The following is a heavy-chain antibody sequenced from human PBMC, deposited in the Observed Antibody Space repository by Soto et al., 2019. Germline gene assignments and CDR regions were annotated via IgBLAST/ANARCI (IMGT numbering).Heavy chain of an antibody. CDR3: ERERDDYGSGNYYNRIDF. V-gene: IGHV1-69*01. CDR1: GGIFSTYA. J-gene: IGHJ4*02. Sequence: QVQLVQSGAEVKKPGSSVKVSCKASGGIFSTYAISWLRQAPGQGLEWMGGIIPLFGTPNYAQRFQGRVTTTADESTSTAYMELSRLRSEDTALSYCERERDDYGSGNYYNRIDFWGEGSLVTLSS. D-gene: IGHD3-10*01. CDR2: IIPLFGTP.